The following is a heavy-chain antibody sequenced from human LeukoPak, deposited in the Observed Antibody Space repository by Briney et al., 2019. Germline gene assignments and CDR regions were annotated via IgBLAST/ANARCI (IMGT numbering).Heavy chain of an antibody. D-gene: IGHD3-22*01. J-gene: IGHJ3*02. CDR1: RYTFTSYA. Sequence: ASVKVSCKASRYTFTSYAMHWVRQAPGQRLEWMGWINAGNGNTKYSQKFQGRVTITRDTSASTAYMELSSLRSEDTAVYYCATHYYDSSGYPDDAFDIWGQGTMVTVSS. CDR2: INAGNGNT. CDR3: ATHYYDSSGYPDDAFDI. V-gene: IGHV1-3*01.